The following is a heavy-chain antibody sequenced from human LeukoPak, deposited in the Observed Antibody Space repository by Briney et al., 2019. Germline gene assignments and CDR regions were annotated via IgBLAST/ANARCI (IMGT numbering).Heavy chain of an antibody. CDR2: IYYSGST. D-gene: IGHD3-10*01. V-gene: IGHV4-39*01. Sequence: SETLSLTCTVSGGSISSSSYYWGWIRQPPGKGLEWIGSIYYSGSTYYNPSLKSRVTISVDTSKNQFSLKLSSVTAADTAVYYCAGHHYYGSGSLYYFDYWGQGTLVTVSS. CDR3: AGHHYYGSGSLYYFDY. J-gene: IGHJ4*02. CDR1: GGSISSSSYY.